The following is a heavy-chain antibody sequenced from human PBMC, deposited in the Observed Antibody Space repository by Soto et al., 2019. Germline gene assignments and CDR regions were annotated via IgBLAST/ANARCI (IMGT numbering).Heavy chain of an antibody. CDR2: IYYSGST. J-gene: IGHJ4*02. D-gene: IGHD3-10*01. Sequence: QVQLQESGPGLVKPSETLSLTCSVSGGSVSSGGYYWSWIRQPPGKGLEWIGCIYYSGSTDYNPFLKSRVTMSLDKSKNQFSLKLNSVTAADTAVYFCARAGSYRYFDYWGQGTLVTVSS. CDR1: GGSVSSGGYY. CDR3: ARAGSYRYFDY. V-gene: IGHV4-61*08.